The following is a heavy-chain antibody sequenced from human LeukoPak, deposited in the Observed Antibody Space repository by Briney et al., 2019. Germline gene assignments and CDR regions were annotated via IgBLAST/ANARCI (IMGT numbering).Heavy chain of an antibody. Sequence: SETLSLTCTVSGGSISSYYWSWIRKPPGKGLEWIGYIYYSGSTNYNPSLKSRVTISVDTSKNQFSLKLSSVTAADTAVYYCARLGAVAGSYYFDYWGQGTLVTVSS. CDR2: IYYSGST. CDR3: ARLGAVAGSYYFDY. CDR1: GGSISSYY. V-gene: IGHV4-59*01. D-gene: IGHD6-19*01. J-gene: IGHJ4*02.